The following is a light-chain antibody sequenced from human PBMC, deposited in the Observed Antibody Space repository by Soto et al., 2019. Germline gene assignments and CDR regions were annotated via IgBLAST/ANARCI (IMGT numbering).Light chain of an antibody. V-gene: IGLV2-14*01. Sequence: QSALTQPASVSGSPGQSITISCTGTSSDVGGYNYVSWYQQLPGKAPKLMIYDVSNRPSGVSNRFSGSKSGNTASLTISGLQAEDEADYYFSSYTSSSSYVFATGTKVTVL. CDR3: SSYTSSSSYV. CDR1: SSDVGGYNY. CDR2: DVS. J-gene: IGLJ1*01.